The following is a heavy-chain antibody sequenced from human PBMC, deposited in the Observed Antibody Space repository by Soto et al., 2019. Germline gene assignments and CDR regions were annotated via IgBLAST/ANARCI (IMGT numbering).Heavy chain of an antibody. Sequence: SETLSLTCTVSGGSICSGGYYWSWIRQHPGKGLEWIGYIYYSGSTYYNPSLKSRVTISVDTSKNQFSLKLSSVTAADTAVYYCARVLMGATPRFDYWGQGTLVTVSS. CDR3: ARVLMGATPRFDY. CDR1: GGSICSGGYY. D-gene: IGHD1-26*01. V-gene: IGHV4-31*03. J-gene: IGHJ4*02. CDR2: IYYSGST.